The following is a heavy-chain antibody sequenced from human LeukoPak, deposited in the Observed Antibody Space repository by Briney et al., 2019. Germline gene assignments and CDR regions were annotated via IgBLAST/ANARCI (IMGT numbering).Heavy chain of an antibody. D-gene: IGHD2-2*01. V-gene: IGHV4-38-2*01. CDR2: IYHSGST. Sequence: KPSETLSLTCAVSGYSISSGYYWGWIRQPPGKGLEWIGSIYHSGSTYYNPSLKSRVTISVDTSKNQFSLKLSSVTAADTAVYYCARGSLMYCSSTSCYQFRHWGQGTLVTVSS. CDR1: GYSISSGYY. CDR3: ARGSLMYCSSTSCYQFRH. J-gene: IGHJ1*01.